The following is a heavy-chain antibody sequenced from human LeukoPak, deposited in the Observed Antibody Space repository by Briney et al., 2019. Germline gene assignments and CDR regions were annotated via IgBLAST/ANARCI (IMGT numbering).Heavy chain of an antibody. CDR3: ARDANYQLGVDWFDP. Sequence: GGSLRLSCAASGFTFSSYWMSWVRQAPGKGLEWVANIKQDGSEKYYVDSVKGGFTISRDKAKNSLYMKMNSLRAEDTAVYCCARDANYQLGVDWFDPWGQGTLVTVSS. CDR1: GFTFSSYW. V-gene: IGHV3-7*01. CDR2: IKQDGSEK. J-gene: IGHJ5*02. D-gene: IGHD2-2*01.